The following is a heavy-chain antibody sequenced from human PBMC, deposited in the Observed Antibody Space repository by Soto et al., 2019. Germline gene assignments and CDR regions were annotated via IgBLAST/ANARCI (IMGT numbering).Heavy chain of an antibody. CDR1: GFTFNDHY. CDR2: IRNKTNTYTT. V-gene: IGHV3-72*01. J-gene: IGHJ4*02. CDR3: PRSYNWKSLDY. D-gene: IGHD1-20*01. Sequence: EVQLVESGGGLVQPGGSLRLSCAASGFTFNDHYMDWVRQAPGQGLEWLGRIRNKTNTYTTEYAASVEGRFTISRDDSRNAVCLQMNSLKTEDTAVYFSPRSYNWKSLDYWGQGTLVTVSS.